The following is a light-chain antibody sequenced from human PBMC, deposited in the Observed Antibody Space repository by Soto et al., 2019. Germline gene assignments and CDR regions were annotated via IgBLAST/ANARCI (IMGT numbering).Light chain of an antibody. Sequence: QSALTQPASVSGSPGQSITISCTGTSSDVGSYNYVSWYQQHPGKAPKLMIYEVSDRPSGISSRFSGSKSGNTASLTISGLHTEDEADYCCSSYTSSSTLFGTGTKVTVL. CDR2: EVS. CDR3: SSYTSSSTL. J-gene: IGLJ1*01. V-gene: IGLV2-14*01. CDR1: SSDVGSYNY.